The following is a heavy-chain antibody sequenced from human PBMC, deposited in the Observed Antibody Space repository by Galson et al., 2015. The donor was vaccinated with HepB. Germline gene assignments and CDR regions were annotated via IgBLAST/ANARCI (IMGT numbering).Heavy chain of an antibody. Sequence: SVKVSCKASGYTLTNYHFHWVRQAPGQGPEWMGKIFVGGGSTRYAERFQGRVTLTRDSSTSTIYMEVSSLRSDDTAVYYCARETPDTYYFDYWGQGTLVTVSS. CDR2: IFVGGGST. D-gene: IGHD2-15*01. V-gene: IGHV1-46*01. CDR3: ARETPDTYYFDY. CDR1: GYTLTNYH. J-gene: IGHJ4*02.